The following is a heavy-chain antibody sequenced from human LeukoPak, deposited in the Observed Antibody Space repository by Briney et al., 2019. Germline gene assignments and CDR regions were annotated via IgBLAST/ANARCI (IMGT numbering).Heavy chain of an antibody. Sequence: APVKVSCKASGYTFTSYDINWVRQATGQGLEWMGWMNPNSGNTGYAQKFQGRVTMTRNTSISTAYMELSSLRSEDTAVYYCARGVYSSSWYKDDYWGQGTLVTVSS. D-gene: IGHD6-13*01. V-gene: IGHV1-8*01. CDR2: MNPNSGNT. J-gene: IGHJ4*02. CDR1: GYTFTSYD. CDR3: ARGVYSSSWYKDDY.